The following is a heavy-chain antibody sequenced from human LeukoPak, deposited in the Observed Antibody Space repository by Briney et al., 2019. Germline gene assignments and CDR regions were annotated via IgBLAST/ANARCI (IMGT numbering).Heavy chain of an antibody. V-gene: IGHV3-23*01. J-gene: IGHJ5*02. CDR2: ISGSGGST. CDR3: ARAPYGGNLNWFDP. Sequence: PGGSLRLSCAASGFTFSSYAMSWVRQAPGKGLEWVSAISGSGGSTYYADSVKGRFTISRDNAKNSLYLQMNSLRAEDTAVYYCARAPYGGNLNWFDPWGQGTLVTVSS. D-gene: IGHD4-23*01. CDR1: GFTFSSYA.